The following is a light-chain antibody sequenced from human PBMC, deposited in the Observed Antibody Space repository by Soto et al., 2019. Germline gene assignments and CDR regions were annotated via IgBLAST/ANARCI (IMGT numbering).Light chain of an antibody. V-gene: IGKV1-5*03. CDR1: QIISSW. J-gene: IGKJ2*01. CDR2: KAS. Sequence: DIQMTQSPSTLSASVGDRVTITCRASQIISSWLAWYQQKPGKAPKLLIYKASSLESGVPSRFSGSGSGTEFSLTISSLQPDDFATYYCQQYSNFLHTFGQGTKLEIK. CDR3: QQYSNFLHT.